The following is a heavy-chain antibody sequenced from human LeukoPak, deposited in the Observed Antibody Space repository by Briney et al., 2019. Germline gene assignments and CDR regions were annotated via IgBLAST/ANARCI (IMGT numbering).Heavy chain of an antibody. Sequence: PSETLSLTCTVSGNSISSGDNYWSWIRQPAGKGLEWIGRIYTSGSTNYNPSLKSRVTISGDTSKDQFSLRLSSVTAADTAVYYCARASYSYDINGWVPFDYWGQGTLVTVSS. CDR3: ARASYSYDINGWVPFDY. V-gene: IGHV4-61*02. D-gene: IGHD3-22*01. J-gene: IGHJ4*02. CDR2: IYTSGST. CDR1: GNSISSGDNY.